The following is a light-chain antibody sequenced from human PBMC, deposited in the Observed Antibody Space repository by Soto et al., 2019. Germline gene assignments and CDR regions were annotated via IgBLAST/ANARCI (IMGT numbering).Light chain of an antibody. J-gene: IGKJ1*01. CDR3: QQHGSSPQT. CDR2: GAS. Sequence: EIVLTQSPGTLSLSPGERATLSCRASQSVSNNYLAWYLQKPGQAPRLLIYGASSRATGIPDRFSASGSGTDFSLTISRLEPEDFAVYYCQQHGSSPQTFGQGNKVEIK. CDR1: QSVSNNY. V-gene: IGKV3-20*01.